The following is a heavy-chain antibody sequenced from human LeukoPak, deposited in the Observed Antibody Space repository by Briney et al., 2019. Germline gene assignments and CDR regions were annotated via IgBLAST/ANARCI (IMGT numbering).Heavy chain of an antibody. CDR2: INHSGST. J-gene: IGHJ4*02. V-gene: IGHV4-34*01. CDR1: GGSFSGYY. CDR3: ARGRGDYVWGSYRYTYYFDY. D-gene: IGHD3-16*02. Sequence: SETLSLTCAVYGGSFSGYYWSWIRQPPGKGLEWIGEINHSGSTNYNPSLKSRVTISVDTSKNQFSLKLSPVTAADTAVYYCARGRGDYVWGSYRYTYYFDYWGQGTLVTVSS.